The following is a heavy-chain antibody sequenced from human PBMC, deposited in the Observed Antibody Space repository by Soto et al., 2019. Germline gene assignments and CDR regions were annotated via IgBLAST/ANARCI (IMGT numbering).Heavy chain of an antibody. V-gene: IGHV1-18*04. CDR2: ISGYNGNT. D-gene: IGHD3-22*01. CDR3: ARVDYYDSSGYYGY. CDR1: GYTFTIYG. Sequence: QVQLVLSGAEVKKPGASVKVSCKASGYTFTIYGISWVRQAPGQGLEWMGWISGYNGNTDYAQNLQDRVTLTTDASTSSVYMELRSLRSDDTAVYYCARVDYYDSSGYYGYWGQGTLITVSS. J-gene: IGHJ4*02.